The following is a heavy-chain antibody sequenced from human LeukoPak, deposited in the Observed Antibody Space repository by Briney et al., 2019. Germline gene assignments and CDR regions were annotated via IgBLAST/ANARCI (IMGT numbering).Heavy chain of an antibody. J-gene: IGHJ3*02. CDR3: ARDRVVPAAPGRAFDI. V-gene: IGHV3-53*01. D-gene: IGHD2-2*01. Sequence: GGSLRLSCAASGFTVSSNYMSWVRQAPGKGLEWVSVIYSGGSTYYADSVKGRFTISRDSSKNTLYLQMNSLRAEDTAVYYCARDRVVPAAPGRAFDIWGQGTMVTVSS. CDR2: IYSGGST. CDR1: GFTVSSNY.